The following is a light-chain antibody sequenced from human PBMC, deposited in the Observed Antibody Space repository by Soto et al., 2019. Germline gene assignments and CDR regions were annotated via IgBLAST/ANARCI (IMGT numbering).Light chain of an antibody. CDR2: EVS. CDR1: SSDVGAYDF. J-gene: IGLJ1*01. Sequence: QSVLPKPASVTGSPGQSIAISCTGTSSDVGAYDFVSWYQQHPDKAPKLLVYEVSNRPSRVSDRFSGSKSVNTATLTISGLQAEDEADYYCSSHTTSNTRVFGTGTKVT. V-gene: IGLV2-14*03. CDR3: SSHTTSNTRV.